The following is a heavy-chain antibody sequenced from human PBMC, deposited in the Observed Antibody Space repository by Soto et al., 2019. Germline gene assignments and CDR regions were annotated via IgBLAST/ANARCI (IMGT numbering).Heavy chain of an antibody. D-gene: IGHD1-26*01. J-gene: IGHJ4*02. Sequence: EVQVLESGGGLVQPGGSLRLSCAASGFTFSSYGMNWVRQAPGKGLEWVSGIRSDGDTTYNAESVKGRFTVSRDGSQNTVYLQMNSLRAEDTAVYYCAKGKGVGATPDGAKCWGQGTLVTVSS. V-gene: IGHV3-23*01. CDR1: GFTFSSYG. CDR2: IRSDGDTT. CDR3: AKGKGVGATPDGAKC.